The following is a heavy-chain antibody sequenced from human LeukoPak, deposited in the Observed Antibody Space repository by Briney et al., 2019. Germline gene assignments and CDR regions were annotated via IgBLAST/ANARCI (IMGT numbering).Heavy chain of an antibody. CDR3: ARVTGYMIEDYFDY. Sequence: PSETLSLTCTVSGGSISSSSYYWSWIRQPAGKGLEWIGRIYTSESTNYNPSLKSRVTISVDTSKNQFSLRLSSVTAADTAVYYCARVTGYMIEDYFDYWGQGTLVTVSS. J-gene: IGHJ4*02. D-gene: IGHD3-22*01. CDR1: GGSISSSSYY. CDR2: IYTSEST. V-gene: IGHV4-61*02.